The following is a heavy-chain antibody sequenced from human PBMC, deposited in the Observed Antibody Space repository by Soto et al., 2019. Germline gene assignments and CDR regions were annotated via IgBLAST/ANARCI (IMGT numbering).Heavy chain of an antibody. CDR3: AREDCSSTSWRMDV. CDR2: INPNSGGT. D-gene: IGHD2-2*01. J-gene: IGHJ6*02. V-gene: IGHV1-2*02. CDR1: GYTFTGYY. Sequence: ASVKVSCKASGYTFTGYYMHWVLQAPGQGLEWMGWINPNSGGTNYAQKFQGRVTMTRDTSISTAYMELSRLRSDDTAVYYCAREDCSSTSWRMDVWGQGTTVTLSS.